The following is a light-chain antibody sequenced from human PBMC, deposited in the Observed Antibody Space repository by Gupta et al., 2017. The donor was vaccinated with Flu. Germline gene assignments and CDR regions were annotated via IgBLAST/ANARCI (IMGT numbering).Light chain of an antibody. CDR3: QQSFNSPRT. Sequence: DIQMTQSPSSLSASVGDRVTITCRASQSISNYLNWYQQKPGKAPNLLIYGASNLQSGVPSRFSGRGSGTDFTLTISGLRPEDFATYYCQQSFNSPRTFGQGTRVEIK. J-gene: IGKJ1*01. CDR2: GAS. V-gene: IGKV1-39*01. CDR1: QSISNY.